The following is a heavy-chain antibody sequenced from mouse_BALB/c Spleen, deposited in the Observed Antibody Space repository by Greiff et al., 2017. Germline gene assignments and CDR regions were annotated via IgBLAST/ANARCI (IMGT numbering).Heavy chain of an antibody. D-gene: IGHD1-1*01. V-gene: IGHV3-8*02. CDR3: ARSYYGSRAWFAY. CDR1: GDSITSGY. CDR2: ISYSGST. J-gene: IGHJ3*01. Sequence: EVKLQESGPSLVKPSQTLSLTCSVTGDSITSGYWNWIRKFPGNKLEYMGYISYSGSTYYNPSLKSRISITRDTSKNQYYLQLNSVTTEDTATYYCARSYYGSRAWFAYWGQGTLVTVSA.